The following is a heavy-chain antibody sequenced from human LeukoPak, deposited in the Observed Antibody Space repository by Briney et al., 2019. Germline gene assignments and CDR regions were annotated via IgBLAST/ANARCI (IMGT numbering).Heavy chain of an antibody. CDR3: AKDMGETAVFDY. D-gene: IGHD3-16*01. Sequence: GGSLRLSCAASGFTFDDYTMHWVRQAPGKGLEWVSLISWDGGSTYYADSVKGRFTISRDNNKNSLYLQMNSLRTEDTALYYCAKDMGETAVFDYWGQGTLVTVSS. V-gene: IGHV3-43*01. CDR1: GFTFDDYT. J-gene: IGHJ4*02. CDR2: ISWDGGST.